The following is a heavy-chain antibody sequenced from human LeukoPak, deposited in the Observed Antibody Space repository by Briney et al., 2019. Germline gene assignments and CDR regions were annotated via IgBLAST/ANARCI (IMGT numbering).Heavy chain of an antibody. CDR2: INPSGGST. Sequence: ASVKVSCKASGYTFRSYNMYWVRQVPAQGLEWMGRINPSGGSTRYAQKFQGRVTMTRDTSTSTVYMELSSLTSEDTAVYYCAREVGLAAGGTRLEYFRHWGQGTLVTVCS. V-gene: IGHV1-46*01. CDR3: AREVGLAAGGTRLEYFRH. J-gene: IGHJ1*01. CDR1: GYTFRSYN. D-gene: IGHD6-13*01.